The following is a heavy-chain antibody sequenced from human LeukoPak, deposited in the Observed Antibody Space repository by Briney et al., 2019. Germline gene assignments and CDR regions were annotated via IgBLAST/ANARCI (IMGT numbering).Heavy chain of an antibody. CDR3: ASFRKRESGWYGNWFDS. J-gene: IGHJ5*01. Sequence: SETLSLTCAVSGGSISSSNWWSWVRQPPGKGLEWIGEIYHSGSTNYNPSLKSRVTISVDKSKNQFSLKLSSVTAADTAVYYCASFRKRESGWYGNWFDSWGQGTLVTVSS. CDR1: GGSISSSNW. CDR2: IYHSGST. D-gene: IGHD6-19*01. V-gene: IGHV4-4*02.